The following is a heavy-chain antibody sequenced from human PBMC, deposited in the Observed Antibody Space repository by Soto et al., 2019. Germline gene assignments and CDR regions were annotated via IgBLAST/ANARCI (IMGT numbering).Heavy chain of an antibody. D-gene: IGHD3-22*01. CDR1: GFSLSTSGVG. Sequence: GSGPTLVNPTQTLTLTCTFSGFSLSTSGVGVGWIRQPPGKALEWLALIYWDDDKRYSPSLKSRLTITKDTSKNQVVLTMTNMDPVDTATYYCAHRYLNYYDSSDYFDYWGQGTLVTVSP. CDR2: IYWDDDK. CDR3: AHRYLNYYDSSDYFDY. V-gene: IGHV2-5*02. J-gene: IGHJ4*02.